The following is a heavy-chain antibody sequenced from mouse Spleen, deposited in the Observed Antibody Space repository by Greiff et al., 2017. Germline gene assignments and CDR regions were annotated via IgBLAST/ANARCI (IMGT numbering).Heavy chain of an antibody. V-gene: IGHV5-6*01. Sequence: EVKLMESGGDLVKPGGSLKLSCAASGFTFSSYGMSWVRQTPDKRLEWVATISSGGSYTYYPDSVKGRFTISRDNAKNTLYLQMSSLKSEDTAMYYCASKVFITTVVAPLEGYFDVWGAGTTVTVSS. D-gene: IGHD1-1*01. CDR3: ASKVFITTVVAPLEGYFDV. CDR2: ISSGGSYT. CDR1: GFTFSSYG. J-gene: IGHJ1*01.